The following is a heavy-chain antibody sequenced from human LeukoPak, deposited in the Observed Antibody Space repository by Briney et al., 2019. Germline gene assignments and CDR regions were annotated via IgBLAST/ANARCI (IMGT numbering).Heavy chain of an antibody. Sequence: GRSLRLSCAASGFTFDDYAMHWVRHAPGKGLEWVSGISWNSGSIGYADSVKGRFTISRDNAKNSLYLQMNSLRAEDMALYYCAKGPSGYYKGNYFDYWGQGTLVTVSS. CDR2: ISWNSGSI. CDR1: GFTFDDYA. V-gene: IGHV3-9*03. J-gene: IGHJ4*02. CDR3: AKGPSGYYKGNYFDY. D-gene: IGHD3-3*01.